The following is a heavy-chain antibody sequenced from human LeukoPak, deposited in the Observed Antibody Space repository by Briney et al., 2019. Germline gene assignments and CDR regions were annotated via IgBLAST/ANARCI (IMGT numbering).Heavy chain of an antibody. V-gene: IGHV4-61*02. J-gene: IGHJ4*02. CDR1: GGSISSGSYC. D-gene: IGHD3-16*01. Sequence: PSETLSLTCTVSGGSISSGSYCWSWIRQPAGKGLEWIGRIYGTGSTSYNPSLMNRVTMSVDTSKNHFSLKLTSVTAADTAVYYCARYDSRGSASTRFDYWGQGILVTISS. CDR2: IYGTGST. CDR3: ARYDSRGSASTRFDY.